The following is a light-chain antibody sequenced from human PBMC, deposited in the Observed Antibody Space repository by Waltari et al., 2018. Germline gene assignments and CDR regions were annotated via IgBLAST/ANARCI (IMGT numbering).Light chain of an antibody. V-gene: IGLV2-14*03. CDR1: RSAVGGYNY. J-gene: IGLJ2*01. Sequence: QSALTQPASVSGSPGQSITISCTGTRSAVGGYNYVSCYQPHPGKAPKLMIYDVSNRPSVVSNRFSGSKSGNTASLTISGLQAEDEADYYCSSYISSSTLELFGGGTSLTVL. CDR2: DVS. CDR3: SSYISSSTLEL.